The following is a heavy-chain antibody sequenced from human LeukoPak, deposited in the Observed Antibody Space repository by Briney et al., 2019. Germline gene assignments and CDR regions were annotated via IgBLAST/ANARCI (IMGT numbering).Heavy chain of an antibody. CDR3: ARAYYDHFDAFDI. V-gene: IGHV1-46*01. Sequence: ASVKVSCKASGYTFTSYYMHWVRQAPGQGLEWMGTINPSGGSTSYAQKFQGRVTMTRDTSTSTVYMELSSPRSEDTAVYYCARAYYDHFDAFDIWGQGTMVTVSS. CDR1: GYTFTSYY. D-gene: IGHD3-16*01. CDR2: INPSGGST. J-gene: IGHJ3*02.